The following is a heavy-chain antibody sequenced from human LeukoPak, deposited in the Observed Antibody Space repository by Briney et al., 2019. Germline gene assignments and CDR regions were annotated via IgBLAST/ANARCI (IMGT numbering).Heavy chain of an antibody. CDR3: ARRGYYDSSGYYYFDY. CDR2: IYYSGST. V-gene: IGHV4-39*01. Sequence: SETLSLTCTVSGVSISSSSYYWGWIRQPPGKGLEWIGSIYYSGSTYYNPSLKSRVTISVDTSKNQFSLKLSSVTAADTAVYYCARRGYYDSSGYYYFDYWGQGTLVTVSS. CDR1: GVSISSSSYY. J-gene: IGHJ4*02. D-gene: IGHD3-22*01.